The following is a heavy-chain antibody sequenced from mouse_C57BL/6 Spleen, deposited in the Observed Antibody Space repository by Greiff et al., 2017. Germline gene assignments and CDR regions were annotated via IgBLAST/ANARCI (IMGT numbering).Heavy chain of an antibody. V-gene: IGHV1-55*01. Sequence: QVQLQQPGAELVKPGASVKMSCKASGYTFTSYWITWVKQRPGQGLEWIGDIYPGSGSTNYNEKFKSKATLTVDTSSSTAYMQLSSLTSEDSAVYYCARGGTTVVARDFDYWGQGTTLTVSS. D-gene: IGHD1-1*01. CDR3: ARGGTTVVARDFDY. J-gene: IGHJ2*01. CDR2: IYPGSGST. CDR1: GYTFTSYW.